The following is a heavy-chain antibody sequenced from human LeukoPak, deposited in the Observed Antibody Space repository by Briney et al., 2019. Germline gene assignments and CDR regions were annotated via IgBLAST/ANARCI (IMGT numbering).Heavy chain of an antibody. J-gene: IGHJ5*02. V-gene: IGHV3-23*01. Sequence: PGGSLRLSCAASGFTFSSYAMSWVRQAPGKGLEWVSAISGSGGSTYYADSVKGRFTISRDNSKNTLYLQMNSLRAEDMAVYYCAKSGHSAAAGRSWFDPWGQGTLVTVSS. CDR3: AKSGHSAAAGRSWFDP. CDR1: GFTFSSYA. D-gene: IGHD6-13*01. CDR2: ISGSGGST.